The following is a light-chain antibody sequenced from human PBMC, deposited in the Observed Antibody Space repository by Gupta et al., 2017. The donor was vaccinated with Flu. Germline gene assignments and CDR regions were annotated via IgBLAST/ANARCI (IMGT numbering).Light chain of an antibody. CDR3: GTWDVSRNNGRV. Sequence: QSVLTQPPSVSAAAGQKVTISCSGSNSNLGRNYAYWYQQFPGTAPKLLIYENNKRPSGIPDRFSGSKSGTSATLDITGLQTADEADYYCGTWDVSRNNGRVFGSGTKVTVL. CDR2: ENN. V-gene: IGLV1-51*02. J-gene: IGLJ1*01. CDR1: NSNLGRNY.